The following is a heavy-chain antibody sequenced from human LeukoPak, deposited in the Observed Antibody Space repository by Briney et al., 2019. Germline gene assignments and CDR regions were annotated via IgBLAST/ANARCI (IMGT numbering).Heavy chain of an antibody. CDR3: ARNYDRNWFDP. V-gene: IGHV4-59*01. D-gene: IGHD3-3*01. J-gene: IGHJ5*02. CDR1: GGSISSYY. CDR2: IYYSGST. Sequence: KSSETLSLTCTVSGGSISSYYWSWIRQPPGKGLEWIGYIYYSGSTNYNPSLESRVTISVDTSKNQFSLKLSSVTAADTAVYYCARNYDRNWFDPWGQGTLVTVSS.